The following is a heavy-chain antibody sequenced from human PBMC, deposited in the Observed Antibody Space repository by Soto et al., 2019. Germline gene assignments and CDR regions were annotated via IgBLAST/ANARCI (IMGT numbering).Heavy chain of an antibody. CDR3: ASYTVTSGFDY. V-gene: IGHV3-33*01. CDR1: GFTFSSYG. J-gene: IGHJ4*02. CDR2: IWYDGSNK. Sequence: PGGSLRLSCAASGFTFSSYGMHWVRQAPGKGLEWVAVIWYDGSNKFYADSVKGRFTISRDNSKNTLYLQMNSLRAEDTAVYYCASYTVTSGFDYWGQGTLVTVS. D-gene: IGHD4-17*01.